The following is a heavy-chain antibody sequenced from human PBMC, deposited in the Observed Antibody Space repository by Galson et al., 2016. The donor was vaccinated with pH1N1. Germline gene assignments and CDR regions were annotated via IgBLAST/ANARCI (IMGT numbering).Heavy chain of an antibody. J-gene: IGHJ3*01. Sequence: SLRLSCAASGFTFNNYWMYWVRQAPGKGLVWVSRISPDGTDTLNADSVRGRFTITRDNSKNTLFLQMNSLGAEDTAMYYCTAYIWGSPFDVWGQGAMVTV. CDR3: TAYIWGSPFDV. D-gene: IGHD7-27*01. CDR2: ISPDGTDT. V-gene: IGHV3-74*01. CDR1: GFTFNNYW.